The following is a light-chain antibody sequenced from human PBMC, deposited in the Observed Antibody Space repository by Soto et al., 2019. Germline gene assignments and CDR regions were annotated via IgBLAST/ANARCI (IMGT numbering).Light chain of an antibody. CDR1: QTISSW. CDR2: KAS. J-gene: IGKJ1*01. V-gene: IGKV1-5*03. Sequence: DTQMTQSPSTLSGSVGDRVTITCRASQTISSWLAWYQQKPGKAPKLLIYKASTLKSGVPSRFSGSGSGTEFTLAISSLQPDEFATYYCQQYNEYSTWTVGQGPKVDSK. CDR3: QQYNEYSTWT.